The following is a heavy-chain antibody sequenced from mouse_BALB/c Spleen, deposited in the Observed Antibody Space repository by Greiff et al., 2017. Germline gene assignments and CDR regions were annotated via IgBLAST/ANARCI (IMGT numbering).Heavy chain of an antibody. Sequence: QVQLQQSGAELVKPGASVKLSCKASGYTFTSYWMHWVKQRPGQGLEWIGEINPSNGRTNYNEKFKSKATLTVDKSSSTAYMQLSSLTSEDSAVYYCAEGAMDDWGQGTSVTVSS. J-gene: IGHJ4*01. V-gene: IGHV1S81*02. CDR2: INPSNGRT. CDR1: GYTFTSYW. CDR3: AEGAMDD.